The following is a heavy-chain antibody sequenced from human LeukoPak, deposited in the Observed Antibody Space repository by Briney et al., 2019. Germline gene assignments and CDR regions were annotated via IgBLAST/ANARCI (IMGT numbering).Heavy chain of an antibody. Sequence: PGGSLRLSCAASGFAFSSYSMNWVRQAPGKGLEWVSSISSSSSYIYYADSVKGRFTISRDNAKNSLYLQMNSLRAEDTAVYYCAREFRYYYGSGSYFRPLYFDYWGQGTLVTVFS. CDR2: ISSSSSYI. J-gene: IGHJ4*02. CDR3: AREFRYYYGSGSYFRPLYFDY. D-gene: IGHD3-10*01. V-gene: IGHV3-21*01. CDR1: GFAFSSYS.